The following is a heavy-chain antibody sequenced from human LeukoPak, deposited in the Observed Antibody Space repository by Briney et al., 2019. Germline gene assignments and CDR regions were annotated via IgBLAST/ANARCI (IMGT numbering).Heavy chain of an antibody. Sequence: SETLSLTCAVSGGSISSSNWWSWVRQPPGKGLEWIGEIYHSGSTNYNPSLKSRVTISVDKSKNQFSLKLSSVTAADTAVYYCASPHNYGDYYFDYWGQGTLVTVSS. V-gene: IGHV4-4*02. CDR1: GGSISSSNW. D-gene: IGHD4-17*01. CDR3: ASPHNYGDYYFDY. J-gene: IGHJ4*02. CDR2: IYHSGST.